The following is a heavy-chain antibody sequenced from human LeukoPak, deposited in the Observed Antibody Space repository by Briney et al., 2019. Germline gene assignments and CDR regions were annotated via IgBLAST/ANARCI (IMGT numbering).Heavy chain of an antibody. Sequence: GGSLRLSCAASGFTFDDYAMHWVRQALGKGLEWVSGISWNSGSIGYADSVKGRFTISRDNAKNSLYLQMNSLRAEDTALYYCAKEVAEGGYFDYWGQGTLVTVSS. CDR3: AKEVAEGGYFDY. J-gene: IGHJ4*02. CDR2: ISWNSGSI. D-gene: IGHD6-19*01. V-gene: IGHV3-9*01. CDR1: GFTFDDYA.